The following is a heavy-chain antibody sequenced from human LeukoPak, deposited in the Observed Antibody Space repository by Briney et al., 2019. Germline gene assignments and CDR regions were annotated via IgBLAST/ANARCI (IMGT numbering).Heavy chain of an antibody. D-gene: IGHD2-2*01. Sequence: ASVKVSCKVSGYTLTELSMHWVRQAPGKGLEWMGGFDPEDGETIYAQKFQGRVTMTEDTSTDTAYMELSSLRSEDTAVYYCATASPVGSSTSCLGSICRGGRYYYYGMDVWGQGTTVTVSS. CDR1: GYTLTELS. V-gene: IGHV1-24*01. CDR3: ATASPVGSSTSCLGSICRGGRYYYYGMDV. J-gene: IGHJ6*02. CDR2: FDPEDGET.